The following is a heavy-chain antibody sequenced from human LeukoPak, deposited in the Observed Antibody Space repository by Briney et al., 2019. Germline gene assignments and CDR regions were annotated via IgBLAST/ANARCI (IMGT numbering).Heavy chain of an antibody. V-gene: IGHV3-74*03. Sequence: PGGSLRLSCEASGFTFSRYWMHWVRQAPGKGLMWVSRINSDGSATTYADFVKSRFTISRDNAKNTVYLQMNSLRVDDTAIYYCERDYGAWGQGTLVTVSP. CDR1: GFTFSRYW. CDR2: INSDGSAT. D-gene: IGHD4/OR15-4a*01. J-gene: IGHJ5*02. CDR3: ERDYGA.